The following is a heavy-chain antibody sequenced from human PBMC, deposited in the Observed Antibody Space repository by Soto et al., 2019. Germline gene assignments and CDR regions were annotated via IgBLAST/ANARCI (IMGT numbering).Heavy chain of an antibody. J-gene: IGHJ4*02. Sequence: GGSLRLSCAASGFTFSSYGMHWVRQAPGKGLEWVAVIWYDGSNKYYADSVKGGFTTSRDNSKKTLYLQMNSLRAEDTAVYYCAREAPRKVLWVGEAQESPFVYWGQGTLVTVSS. CDR3: AREAPRKVLWVGEAQESPFVY. D-gene: IGHD3-10*01. V-gene: IGHV3-33*01. CDR1: GFTFSSYG. CDR2: IWYDGSNK.